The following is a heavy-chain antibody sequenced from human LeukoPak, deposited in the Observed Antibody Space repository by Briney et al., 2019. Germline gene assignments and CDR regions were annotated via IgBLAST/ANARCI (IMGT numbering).Heavy chain of an antibody. J-gene: IGHJ6*03. V-gene: IGHV3-30*14. Sequence: GGSLRLSCAASGFTFSSYAMHWVRQAPGKGLEWVAVISYDGSNKYYADSVKGRFTISRDNSKNTLYLQMNSLRAEDTAVYYCARADSSGWPIYYYYMDVWGKGTTVTVSS. CDR1: GFTFSSYA. D-gene: IGHD6-19*01. CDR2: ISYDGSNK. CDR3: ARADSSGWPIYYYYMDV.